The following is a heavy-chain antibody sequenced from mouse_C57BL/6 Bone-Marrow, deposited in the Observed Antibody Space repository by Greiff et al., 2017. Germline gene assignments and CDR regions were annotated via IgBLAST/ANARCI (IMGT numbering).Heavy chain of an antibody. CDR2: IYPGDGDT. Sequence: QVQLQQSGPELVKPGASVKISCKASGYAFSSSWMNWVKQRPGKGLEWIGRIYPGDGDTNYNGKFKGKATLTADNSSSTAYMQLSSLTSEDSAVYFCARSEGYYGTRFDYWGQGTTLTVSS. V-gene: IGHV1-82*01. J-gene: IGHJ2*01. CDR1: GYAFSSSW. CDR3: ARSEGYYGTRFDY. D-gene: IGHD1-1*01.